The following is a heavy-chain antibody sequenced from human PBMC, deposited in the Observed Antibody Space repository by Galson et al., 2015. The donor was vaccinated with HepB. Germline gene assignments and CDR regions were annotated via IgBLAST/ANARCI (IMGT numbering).Heavy chain of an antibody. CDR2: INTKTGNP. V-gene: IGHV7-4-1*01. CDR3: ARGERIGVVVLVYARDYYMDV. Sequence: SVKVSCKASGYTFTNYALNWVRQAPGQGLEWMGWINTKTGNPTYAQGFTGRFVSSLDTSVSTAYLQIGSLKAEDTAMYYCARGERIGVVVLVYARDYYMDVWGKGTTVTVSS. D-gene: IGHD2-8*01. J-gene: IGHJ6*03. CDR1: GYTFTNYA.